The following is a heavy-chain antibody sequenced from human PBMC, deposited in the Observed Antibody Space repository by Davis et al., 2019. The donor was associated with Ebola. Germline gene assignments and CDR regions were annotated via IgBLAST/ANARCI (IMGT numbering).Heavy chain of an antibody. CDR3: AKDARGGYYYADF. V-gene: IGHV3-30*18. CDR1: GFTFTYSG. CDR2: ISFDGSDT. Sequence: GGSLRLSCEASGFTFTYSGIHWVRQAPGKGLEWVAVISFDGSDTYYADSVKGRFTISRDNSKTTVDLQMNSLRPEDTALYYCAKDARGGYYYADFWGQGTLVTVST. D-gene: IGHD3-22*01. J-gene: IGHJ4*02.